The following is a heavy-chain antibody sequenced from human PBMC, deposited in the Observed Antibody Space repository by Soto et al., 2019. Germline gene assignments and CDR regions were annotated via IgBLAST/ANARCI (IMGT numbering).Heavy chain of an antibody. CDR3: AGGGCSSTSCYDAFDI. CDR1: GDSVSSNSAA. CDR2: TYYRSKGYN. Sequence: KQSQTLSLTCAISGDSVSSNSAAWNWIRQSPSRGLEWLGRTYYRSKGYNDYAVSVKSRITINPDTSKNQFSLQLNSVTPEDTAVYYCAGGGCSSTSCYDAFDIWGQGTMVTVSS. D-gene: IGHD2-2*01. V-gene: IGHV6-1*01. J-gene: IGHJ3*02.